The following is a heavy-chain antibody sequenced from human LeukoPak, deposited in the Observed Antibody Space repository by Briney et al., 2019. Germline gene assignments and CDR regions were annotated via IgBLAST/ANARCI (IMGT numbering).Heavy chain of an antibody. CDR1: GFNFRSYA. D-gene: IGHD3-16*01. V-gene: IGHV3-30*04. CDR3: ARPGGYAFDM. J-gene: IGHJ3*02. CDR2: ITYDGTDT. Sequence: GGSLRLSCAASGFNFRSYAFHWVRQAPGKGPEWMAFITYDGTDTYYADSVKGRFTLSRDNSQNTLYLQMNSLRAADTAVYYCARPGGYAFDMWGQGTMVTVPS.